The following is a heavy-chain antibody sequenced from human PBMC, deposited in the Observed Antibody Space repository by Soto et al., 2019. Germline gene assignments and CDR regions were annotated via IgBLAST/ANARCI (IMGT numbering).Heavy chain of an antibody. CDR2: IYHSGST. V-gene: IGHV4-30-2*01. CDR1: GGSISSGGYP. D-gene: IGHD6-19*01. J-gene: IGHJ4*02. Sequence: QLQLQESGSGLVKPSQTLSLTCAVSGGSISSGGYPWSWIRQPPGKGLEWIGYIYHSGSTYYNPSLKSRVTISVDRSKNQFSLKLSSVTAADPAVYYCARAGGLGAVAVDYWGQGTLVTVSS. CDR3: ARAGGLGAVAVDY.